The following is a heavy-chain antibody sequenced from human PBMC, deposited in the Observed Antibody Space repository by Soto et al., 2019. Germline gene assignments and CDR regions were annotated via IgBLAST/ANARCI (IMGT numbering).Heavy chain of an antibody. CDR3: ARFYSDGGSCYVY. Sequence: PGGSLRLSCTASGFTSSRYGMHWFRQAPGKGLEWVAVIWYDGSNKYYADSVKGRFTISRDNSKNTLYLQMNSLRAEDTAVYYCARFYSDGGSCYVYWCHGSLVTVPS. J-gene: IGHJ4*01. V-gene: IGHV3-33*01. CDR2: IWYDGSNK. CDR1: GFTSSRYG. D-gene: IGHD2-15*01.